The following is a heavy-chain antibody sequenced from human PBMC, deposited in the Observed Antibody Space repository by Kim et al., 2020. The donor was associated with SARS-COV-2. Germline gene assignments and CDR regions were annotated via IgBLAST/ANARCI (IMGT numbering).Heavy chain of an antibody. D-gene: IGHD1-26*01. V-gene: IGHV1-8*01. CDR2: KSGST. CDR3: ARGERLDS. Sequence: KSGSTRYAQKCQRRVTMRRDTSSNTAYMELNSLRVEDTAVYYCARGERLDSWGQGTLVTVSS. J-gene: IGHJ4*02.